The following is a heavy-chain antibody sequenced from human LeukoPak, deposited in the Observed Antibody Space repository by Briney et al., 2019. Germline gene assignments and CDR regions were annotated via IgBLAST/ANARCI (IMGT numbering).Heavy chain of an antibody. V-gene: IGHV4-4*02. Sequence: SETLSLTCAVSGGSISSSNWWSWVRQPPGKGLEWIGEIYHSGSTNYNPSLKSRVTISVDKSKNQFSLKLSSVTAADTAVYYCARDRYSSGWYENWFDPWGQGTLVTVSS. CDR3: ARDRYSSGWYENWFDP. CDR2: IYHSGST. J-gene: IGHJ5*02. CDR1: GGSISSSNW. D-gene: IGHD6-19*01.